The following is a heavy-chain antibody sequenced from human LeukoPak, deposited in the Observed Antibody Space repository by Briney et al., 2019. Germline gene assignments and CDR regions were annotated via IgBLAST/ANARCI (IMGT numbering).Heavy chain of an antibody. Sequence: GGSLRLSCAASGFTFSSYGMHWVRQAPGKGLEWVAFIRYDGSNKYYADSVKGRFTISRDNSKNTLYLQMNSLRAEDTAVYYCGGYYYDSSGYSPAWGQGTLVTVSS. J-gene: IGHJ5*02. CDR2: IRYDGSNK. CDR1: GFTFSSYG. CDR3: GGYYYDSSGYSPA. D-gene: IGHD3-22*01. V-gene: IGHV3-30*02.